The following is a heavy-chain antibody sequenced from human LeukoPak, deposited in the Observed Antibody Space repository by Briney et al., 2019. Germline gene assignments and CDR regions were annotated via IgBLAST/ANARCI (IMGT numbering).Heavy chain of an antibody. Sequence: SETLSLTCTVSGASISSSSYYWGWLRQPPGRGLEWLGSIYYSGSTYYNPSLKSRVTISVDTSKNQFSLKLSAVTAADTAVYYCASQNSSSWYYFDYWGQGTLVTVSS. V-gene: IGHV4-39*01. CDR3: ASQNSSSWYYFDY. J-gene: IGHJ4*02. D-gene: IGHD6-13*01. CDR2: IYYSGST. CDR1: GASISSSSYY.